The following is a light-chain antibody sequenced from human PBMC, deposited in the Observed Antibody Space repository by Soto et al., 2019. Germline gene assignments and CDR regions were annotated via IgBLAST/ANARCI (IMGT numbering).Light chain of an antibody. CDR1: QSVRSNF. J-gene: IGKJ4*01. V-gene: IGKV3-20*01. Sequence: EIVLTQSPGTLSLSPGERATLSCRASQSVRSNFLAWYQQRPGQAPRLLIYGASSRATGIPDRFSGSGSGTDFTLTISELEPEDFAVYYCQQYGNSPLTFGGGTKVEIK. CDR2: GAS. CDR3: QQYGNSPLT.